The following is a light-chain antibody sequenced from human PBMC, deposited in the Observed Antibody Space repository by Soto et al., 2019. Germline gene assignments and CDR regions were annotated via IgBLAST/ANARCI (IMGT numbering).Light chain of an antibody. J-gene: IGKJ5*01. Sequence: IVMTQSPATLSVSPGERVTLSCRASQSVRSNLAWCQQKPGQAPRVIMYGASRRATGIPDRFSGGGSGTDFTLTISRLEPEDFAVYFCQQYAGPPTTFGQGTRLEIK. V-gene: IGKV3-20*01. CDR2: GAS. CDR3: QQYAGPPTT. CDR1: QSVRSN.